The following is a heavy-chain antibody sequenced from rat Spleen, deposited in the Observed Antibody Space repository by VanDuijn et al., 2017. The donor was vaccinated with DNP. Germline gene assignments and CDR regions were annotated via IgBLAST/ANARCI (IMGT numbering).Heavy chain of an antibody. D-gene: IGHD1-3*01. Sequence: QVQLRESGPGLVQPSQTLSLTCSVSGLSLTSNSVSWIRQPPGKGLEWMGIMWNHGDTSYNSALKSRLSISRDTSKSQVFLKMNKLQTEDTATYYCARASYGSSYWGQGVMVTVSS. CDR3: ARASYGSSY. J-gene: IGHJ2*01. CDR1: GLSLTSNS. V-gene: IGHV2-32*01. CDR2: MWNHGDT.